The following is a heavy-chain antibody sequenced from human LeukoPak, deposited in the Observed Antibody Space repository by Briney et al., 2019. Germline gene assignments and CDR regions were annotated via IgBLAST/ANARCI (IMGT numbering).Heavy chain of an antibody. J-gene: IGHJ4*02. D-gene: IGHD2-2*01. CDR3: SRRGQLPFDY. V-gene: IGHV4-34*01. CDR1: GGSFSGYY. CDR2: INQSGST. Sequence: TSETLSLTCAVYGGSFSGYYWSWLRQPPGKGLEWIGEINQSGSTNYNPSLKSRVTISVDTSKNQFSLKLSSMTAADTAVYYCSRRGQLPFDYWGQGTLVTVSS.